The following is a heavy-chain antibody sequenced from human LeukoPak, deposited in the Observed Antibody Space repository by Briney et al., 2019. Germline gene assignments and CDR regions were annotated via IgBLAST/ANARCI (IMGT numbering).Heavy chain of an antibody. CDR3: ARDRHYCSSTSCYNDGFDY. V-gene: IGHV1-18*01. CDR1: GYTFTSYG. CDR2: ISAYNGNI. Sequence: ASVKVSCKASGYTFTSYGISWVRQAPGQGLEWMGWISAYNGNINYAQKLQGRVTMTTDTSTSTAYMELRSLRSDDTAVYYCARDRHYCSSTSCYNDGFDYWGQGTLVTVSS. J-gene: IGHJ4*02. D-gene: IGHD2-2*02.